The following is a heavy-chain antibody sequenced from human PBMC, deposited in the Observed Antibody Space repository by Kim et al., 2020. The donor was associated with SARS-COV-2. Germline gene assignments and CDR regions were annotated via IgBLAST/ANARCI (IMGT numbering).Heavy chain of an antibody. Sequence: GGTHHHPALKSRVTISVATSKNQFPLKLSSVTAADTAVYYCARDWYGALDYWGQGTLVTVSS. CDR3: ARDWYGALDY. D-gene: IGHD3-10*01. CDR2: GGT. V-gene: IGHV4-31*02. J-gene: IGHJ4*02.